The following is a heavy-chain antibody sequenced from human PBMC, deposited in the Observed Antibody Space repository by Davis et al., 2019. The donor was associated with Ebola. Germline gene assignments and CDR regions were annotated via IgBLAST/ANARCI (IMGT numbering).Heavy chain of an antibody. CDR1: GDSVSGSSGA. J-gene: IGHJ4*02. D-gene: IGHD3/OR15-3a*01. V-gene: IGHV6-1*01. Sequence: HSQTLSLTCAISGDSVSGSSGAWNWIRQSPSRGLEWLGRTYYSSKWYNDYAPSVKSRITINPDTSKNQLSLQLNSVTPEDTAVYYCARLAWTPKGFDYWGQGTLVTVSS. CDR2: TYYSSKWYN. CDR3: ARLAWTPKGFDY.